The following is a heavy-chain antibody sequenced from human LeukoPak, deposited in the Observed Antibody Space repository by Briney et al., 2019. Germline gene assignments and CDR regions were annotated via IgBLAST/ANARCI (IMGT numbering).Heavy chain of an antibody. V-gene: IGHV3-23*01. CDR1: GFTFNNYA. CDR2: ISGSGGST. J-gene: IGHJ4*02. Sequence: SGGSLRPSCAASGFTFNNYAMSWVRQAPGKGLEWVSAISGSGGSTYYADSVKGRFTISRDNSKNTLYLQMKSLRAEDTAVYYCAKALFESSGYYGAHYFDYWGQGTLVPVSS. CDR3: AKALFESSGYYGAHYFDY. D-gene: IGHD3-22*01.